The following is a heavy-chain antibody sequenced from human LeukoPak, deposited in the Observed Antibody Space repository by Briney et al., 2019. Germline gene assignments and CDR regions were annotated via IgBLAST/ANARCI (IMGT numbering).Heavy chain of an antibody. D-gene: IGHD2-15*01. CDR2: IYPGDSDT. J-gene: IGHJ5*02. CDR3: AKQYCGGGYCSVRWFDP. CDR1: GYRFTNYW. Sequence: GESLKISCKASGYRFTNYWIGWVRQMPGKGLEWMGIIYPGDSDTKYSPSFQGQVTISADRSISTAYLQWSSLKPSDTAMYYCAKQYCGGGYCSVRWFDPWGQGTLVTVSS. V-gene: IGHV5-51*01.